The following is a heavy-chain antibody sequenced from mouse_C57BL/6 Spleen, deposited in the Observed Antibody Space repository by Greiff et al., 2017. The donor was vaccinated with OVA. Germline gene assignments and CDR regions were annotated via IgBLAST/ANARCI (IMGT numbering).Heavy chain of an antibody. J-gene: IGHJ1*03. CDR3: AREDYYGSSYVGYFDV. CDR1: GFTFSDYG. D-gene: IGHD1-1*01. Sequence: EVMLVESGGGLVKPGGSLKLSCAASGFTFSDYGMHWVRQAPEKGLEWVAYISSGSSTIYYADTVKGRFTISRDNAKNTLFLQMTSLRSEDTAMYYCAREDYYGSSYVGYFDVWGTGTTVTVSS. CDR2: ISSGSSTI. V-gene: IGHV5-17*01.